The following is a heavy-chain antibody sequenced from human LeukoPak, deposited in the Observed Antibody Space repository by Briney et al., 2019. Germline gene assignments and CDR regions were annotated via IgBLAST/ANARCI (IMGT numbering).Heavy chain of an antibody. CDR3: AKASYDILTGYYPIGD. Sequence: PGRSLRLSCAASGFTFDDYAMHWVRQAPGKGLEWVSGISWNSGSIGYADSVKGRFTISRDNAKNSLYLQMNSLRAEDTALYYCAKASYDILTGYYPIGDWGQGTLVPVSS. D-gene: IGHD3-9*01. CDR1: GFTFDDYA. CDR2: ISWNSGSI. V-gene: IGHV3-9*01. J-gene: IGHJ4*02.